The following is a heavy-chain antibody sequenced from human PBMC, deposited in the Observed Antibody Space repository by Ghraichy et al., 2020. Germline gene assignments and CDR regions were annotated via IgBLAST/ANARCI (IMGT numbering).Heavy chain of an antibody. CDR2: ISAYNGNT. V-gene: IGHV1-18*01. CDR3: ARGGAIFGVGYYYYGMDV. CDR1: GYTFTSYG. D-gene: IGHD3-3*01. J-gene: IGHJ6*02. Sequence: ASVKVSCKASGYTFTSYGISWVRQAPGQGLEWMGWISAYNGNTNYAQKLQGRVTMTTDTSTSTAYMELRSLRSDDTAVYYCARGGAIFGVGYYYYGMDVWGQGTTVTVSS.